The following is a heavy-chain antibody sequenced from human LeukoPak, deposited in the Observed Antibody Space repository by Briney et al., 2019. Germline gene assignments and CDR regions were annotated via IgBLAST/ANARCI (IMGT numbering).Heavy chain of an antibody. Sequence: PGGSLRLSCAASGFTFSDYYMSWVRQAPGKGLEWVSYISSSGSTIYYADSVKGRFTISRDNAKNSPYLQMNSLRAEDTAVYYCARQSHSPYMDVWGKGTTVTVSS. V-gene: IGHV3-11*01. J-gene: IGHJ6*03. CDR1: GFTFSDYY. CDR2: ISSSGSTI. CDR3: ARQSHSPYMDV.